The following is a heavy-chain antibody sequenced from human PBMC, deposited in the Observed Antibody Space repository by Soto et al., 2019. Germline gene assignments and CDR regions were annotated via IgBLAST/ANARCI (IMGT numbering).Heavy chain of an antibody. Sequence: EFQVLQSGGGLVQPGGSLTLSCAASGFPFSSTDMTWVRQAPGKGLEWVSTIDGGGGTTYYADSVKGRFTISRDNSINTVFLQMNSLRADDTALYFCAKNSGWFNTWGQGALVTVSS. CDR3: AKNSGWFNT. D-gene: IGHD3-10*01. CDR2: IDGGGGTT. CDR1: GFPFSSTD. V-gene: IGHV3-23*01. J-gene: IGHJ5*02.